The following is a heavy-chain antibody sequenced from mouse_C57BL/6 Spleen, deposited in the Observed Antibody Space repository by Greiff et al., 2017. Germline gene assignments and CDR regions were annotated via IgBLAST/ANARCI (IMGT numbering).Heavy chain of an antibody. Sequence: QVQLKEPGAELVRPGASVTLSCKASGYTFTDYEMHWVKQTPVHGLEWIGDIDPETGGTAYNQKFKGKATLTADKSSSTAYMELRSLTSEDSAVYYCTRSDDYDTRARVAWFAYWGQGTLVTVSS. J-gene: IGHJ3*01. CDR2: IDPETGGT. CDR1: GYTFTDYE. D-gene: IGHD2-4*01. V-gene: IGHV1-15*01. CDR3: TRSDDYDTRARVAWFAY.